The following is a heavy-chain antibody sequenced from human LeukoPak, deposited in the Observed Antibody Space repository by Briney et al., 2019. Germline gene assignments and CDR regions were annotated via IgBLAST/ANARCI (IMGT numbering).Heavy chain of an antibody. CDR2: INHSGST. Sequence: SETLSLTCAVYGGSFSGYYWSWIRQPPGKGLEWIGEINHSGSTNYNPSLKSRVTISVDTSKNQFSLKLSSVTAADTAVYYCARESRWLVHFDYWGQGTLVTVSS. V-gene: IGHV4-34*01. CDR1: GGSFSGYY. D-gene: IGHD6-19*01. CDR3: ARESRWLVHFDY. J-gene: IGHJ4*02.